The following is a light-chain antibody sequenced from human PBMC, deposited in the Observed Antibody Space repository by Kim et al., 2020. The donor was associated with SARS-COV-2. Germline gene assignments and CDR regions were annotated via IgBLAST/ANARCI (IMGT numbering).Light chain of an antibody. CDR2: DSS. Sequence: EVRMTQSPVTLSVSPGERVTLSCRASQTIRNNLAWYQQKLGQAPRLLIYDSSIRATDIPARFTGSGSGAEFTLTISSLQSEDFAIYYCQQYDGWPPYSFGQGTKLEIK. CDR3: QQYDGWPPYS. CDR1: QTIRNN. J-gene: IGKJ2*03. V-gene: IGKV3-15*01.